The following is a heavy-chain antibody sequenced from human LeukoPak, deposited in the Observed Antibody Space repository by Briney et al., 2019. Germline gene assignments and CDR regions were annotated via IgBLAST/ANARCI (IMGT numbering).Heavy chain of an antibody. V-gene: IGHV4-31*03. CDR2: IYYSGST. CDR1: GGSVSSGSYY. Sequence: SETLSLTCTVSGGSVSSGSYYWSWIRQHPGKGLEWIGYIYYSGSTYYNPSLKSRVTISVDTSKNQFSLKLSSVTAADTAVYYCARDSGYAYLDYWGQGTLVTVPS. D-gene: IGHD5-12*01. J-gene: IGHJ4*02. CDR3: ARDSGYAYLDY.